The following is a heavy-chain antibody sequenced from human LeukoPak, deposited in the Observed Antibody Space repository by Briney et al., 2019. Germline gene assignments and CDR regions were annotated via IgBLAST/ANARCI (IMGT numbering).Heavy chain of an antibody. D-gene: IGHD7-27*01. CDR1: GFTFSSYS. CDR3: ATTADYWGSYG. V-gene: IGHV3-21*04. CDR2: ISSSSSYI. Sequence: PGGSLRLSCAASGFTFSSYSMNWVRQAPGKGLEWVSSISSSSSYIYYADSVKGRFTISRDNSKNTLYLQMNSLRAEDTAVYYCATTADYWGSYGWGQGTLVTVSS. J-gene: IGHJ4*02.